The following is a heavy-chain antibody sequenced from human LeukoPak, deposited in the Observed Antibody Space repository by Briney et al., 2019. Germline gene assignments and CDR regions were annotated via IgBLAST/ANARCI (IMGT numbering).Heavy chain of an antibody. J-gene: IGHJ6*02. V-gene: IGHV3-30*03. Sequence: GGSLRLSCAASGFTFSSYGMHWVRQAPGKGLEWVAVISYDGSNKYYADSVKGRFTISRDNSKNTLYLQMNSLRAEDTAVYYCATAGYSSSWYLYGMDVWGQGTTVTVSS. CDR3: ATAGYSSSWYLYGMDV. CDR2: ISYDGSNK. D-gene: IGHD6-13*01. CDR1: GFTFSSYG.